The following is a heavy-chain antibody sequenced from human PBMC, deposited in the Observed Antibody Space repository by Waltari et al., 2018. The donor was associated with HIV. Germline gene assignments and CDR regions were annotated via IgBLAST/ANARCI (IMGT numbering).Heavy chain of an antibody. CDR2: IKQDGSEE. V-gene: IGHV3-7*03. CDR3: TTPVTTRG. Sequence: EVHLVASGEGLVQPGGSLRLTCAASGFTFSSYWMYWFRQAPGKGLEWVSNIKQDGSEENYVDSVKGRFTISRDNAKNSMYLQMNSLRAEDTAVYYCTTPVTTRGWGQGTLVTVSS. D-gene: IGHD4-17*01. CDR1: GFTFSSYW. J-gene: IGHJ4*02.